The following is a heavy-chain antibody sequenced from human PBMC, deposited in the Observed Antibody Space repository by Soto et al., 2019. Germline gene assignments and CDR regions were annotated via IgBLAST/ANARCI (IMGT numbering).Heavy chain of an antibody. CDR2: ISCSGGST. V-gene: IGHV3-23*01. CDR3: ARAPHYYYYGLDV. CDR1: GFTFSSYA. J-gene: IGHJ6*02. Sequence: GGSLRLSCAASGFTFSSYAMSWVRQAPGKGLEWVSAISCSGGSTYYADSVKGRSTISRDNSKNTLYLQMNSLRAEDTAVYYCARAPHYYYYGLDVWGQGTTVTVSS.